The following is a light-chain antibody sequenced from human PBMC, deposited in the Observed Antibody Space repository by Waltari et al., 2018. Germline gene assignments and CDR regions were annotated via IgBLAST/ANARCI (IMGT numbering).Light chain of an antibody. J-gene: IGLJ1*01. CDR2: EVI. CDR3: CSYAGTNNFYV. V-gene: IGLV2-8*01. Sequence: QSALPQPPSASGSPGESVPISCTGTSSDIGDYDYVSWYQQHPGKAPKLMIYEVIKRPSGVPDRFSGSKSGNTASLTVSGLQAEDEADYYCCSYAGTNNFYVFGTGTKVTVL. CDR1: SSDIGDYDY.